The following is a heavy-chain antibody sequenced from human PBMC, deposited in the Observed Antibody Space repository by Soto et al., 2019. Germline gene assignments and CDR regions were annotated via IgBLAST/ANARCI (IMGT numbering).Heavy chain of an antibody. CDR1: GYTFTSYA. CDR3: ARERFTSAAYDY. CDR2: INAGNGNT. Sequence: QVPLVQSGAEVKKPGASVKVSCKASGYTFTSYAMHWVRQAPGQRLEWMGWINAGNGNTKYSQKFQGRVTITRDTSASTAYMELSSLRSEDTAVYYCARERFTSAAYDYWGQGTLVTVSS. V-gene: IGHV1-3*01. J-gene: IGHJ4*02. D-gene: IGHD2-2*01.